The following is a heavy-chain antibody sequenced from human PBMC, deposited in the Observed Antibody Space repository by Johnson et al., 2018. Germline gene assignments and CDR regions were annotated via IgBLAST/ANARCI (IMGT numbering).Heavy chain of an antibody. Sequence: QVQLVESGGGVVQPGGSLRLSCAASGFTFSSYGVHWVRQAPGKGLEWVASISHDGSKTHYADYVKGRLTISRDNSRNTLYLQMNSLRVEDTAVYYCWKDRPIDAAVDYYYGYAIDIWGQGTTVTVSS. V-gene: IGHV3-30*18. D-gene: IGHD3-16*01. CDR2: ISHDGSKT. CDR3: WKDRPIDAAVDYYYGYAIDI. CDR1: GFTFSSYG. J-gene: IGHJ3*02.